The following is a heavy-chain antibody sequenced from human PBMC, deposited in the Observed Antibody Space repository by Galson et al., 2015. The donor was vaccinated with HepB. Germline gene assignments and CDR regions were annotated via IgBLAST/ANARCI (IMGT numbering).Heavy chain of an antibody. Sequence: SETLSLTCTVSRGAISNYYWSWIRQSPGKGLEWMGCIYYNGFTNYNPSLKGRVTISLDTFREQFSLRLTSVSAADTAVYYCAGLREGYNPRGFQYWGQGSLVLVSS. J-gene: IGHJ1*01. V-gene: IGHV4-59*03. D-gene: IGHD5-24*01. CDR3: AGLREGYNPRGFQY. CDR1: RGAISNYY. CDR2: IYYNGFT.